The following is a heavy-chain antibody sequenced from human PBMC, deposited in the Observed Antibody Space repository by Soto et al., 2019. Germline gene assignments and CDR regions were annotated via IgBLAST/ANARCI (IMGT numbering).Heavy chain of an antibody. J-gene: IGHJ4*02. D-gene: IGHD2-15*01. CDR2: IHYTGPT. CDR1: VGPINSDY. Sequence: QLQLQGSGPGLVKPPETLSLTSVFSVGPINSDYWSWLRQPPGMGLEWIGFIHYTGPTRYNPSLKSRLTILLDRSKNQFSLNLNSVTAADTAMYYCAKGAGWYPFWGQGTLVTVSS. V-gene: IGHV4-59*01. CDR3: AKGAGWYPF.